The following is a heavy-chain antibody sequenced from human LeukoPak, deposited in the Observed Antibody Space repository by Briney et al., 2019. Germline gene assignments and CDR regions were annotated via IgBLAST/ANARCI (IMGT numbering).Heavy chain of an antibody. Sequence: GGSLRLSCAASGFTFSSYGMHWVRQAPGKGLEWVAVISYDGSNKYYADSVKGRFTISRDNSKNTLYLQMNSLRAVDTAVYYCAKDSGSYYFDYWGQGTLVTVSS. V-gene: IGHV3-30*18. CDR3: AKDSGSYYFDY. CDR2: ISYDGSNK. D-gene: IGHD1-26*01. J-gene: IGHJ4*02. CDR1: GFTFSSYG.